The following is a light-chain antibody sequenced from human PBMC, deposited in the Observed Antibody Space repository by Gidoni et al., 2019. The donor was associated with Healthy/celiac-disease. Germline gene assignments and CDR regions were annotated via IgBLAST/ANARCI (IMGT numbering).Light chain of an antibody. Sequence: DIQMTQSTSSLSASVGDRVTITCQASQDIRNYLNWYQQKPGKAPKLLIYDASNLETGVPSRFSGSGSGTDFTFTISSLQPEDIATYYCQSPTSFGQGTKLEIK. CDR1: QDIRNY. V-gene: IGKV1-33*01. CDR3: QSPTS. CDR2: DAS. J-gene: IGKJ2*03.